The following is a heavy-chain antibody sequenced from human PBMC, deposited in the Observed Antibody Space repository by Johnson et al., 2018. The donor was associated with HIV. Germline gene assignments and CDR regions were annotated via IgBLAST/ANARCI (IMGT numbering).Heavy chain of an antibody. Sequence: EVQLVESGGGLVQPGGSLRLSCAASGFTFSSYWMHWVRQAPGKGLVWVSRINGDGSRTSYADSVKGRFTIFRDNAKNSLYIQMSGLREEDTALYYCARHAGGDFTYGLFQHWGRGTLVTVSS. V-gene: IGHV3-74*02. D-gene: IGHD4-17*01. CDR1: GFTFSSYW. J-gene: IGHJ1*01. CDR3: ARHAGGDFTYGLFQH. CDR2: INGDGSRT.